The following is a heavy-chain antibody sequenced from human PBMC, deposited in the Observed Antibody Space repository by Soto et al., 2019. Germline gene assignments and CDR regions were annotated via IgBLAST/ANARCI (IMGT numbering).Heavy chain of an antibody. V-gene: IGHV4-39*01. Sequence: SETLSLTCTVSGGSISSSSYYWGWIRQPPGKGLEWIGSIYYSGSTYYNPSLKSRVTIAVDTSKNQVSLKLSSVTAADTAVYYCARHKVVVPAAIQSPNWFDPWGQGTLVTVSS. D-gene: IGHD2-2*02. CDR3: ARHKVVVPAAIQSPNWFDP. J-gene: IGHJ5*02. CDR2: IYYSGST. CDR1: GGSISSSSYY.